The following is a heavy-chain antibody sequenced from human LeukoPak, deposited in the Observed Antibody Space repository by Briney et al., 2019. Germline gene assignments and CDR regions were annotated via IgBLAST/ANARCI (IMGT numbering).Heavy chain of an antibody. Sequence: SETLSLTCTVSGGSISSYYWSWIRQPPGKGLEWIGYIYYSGSTNYNPSLKSRVTISVDTSKNQFSLKLSSVTAADTAVYYCASTPYSSSSTHPDAFDIWGQGTMVTVSS. CDR3: ASTPYSSSSTHPDAFDI. V-gene: IGHV4-59*01. CDR2: IYYSGST. CDR1: GGSISSYY. J-gene: IGHJ3*02. D-gene: IGHD6-6*01.